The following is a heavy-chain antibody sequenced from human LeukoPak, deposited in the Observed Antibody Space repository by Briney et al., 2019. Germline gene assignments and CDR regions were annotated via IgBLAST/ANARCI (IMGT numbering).Heavy chain of an antibody. Sequence: GGSLRLSCAASGFSFSGFGMNWVRQAPGKGLEWISYIGSSGSAGGNIYYAVSVKGRFTVSRDKAKDSLFLQMNSLQDADTAVYYCARAPTPYFTYYMDVWGKGTTVTVSS. CDR2: IGSSGSAGGNI. CDR1: GFSFSGFG. V-gene: IGHV3-48*02. D-gene: IGHD2-21*01. CDR3: ARAPTPYFTYYMDV. J-gene: IGHJ6*03.